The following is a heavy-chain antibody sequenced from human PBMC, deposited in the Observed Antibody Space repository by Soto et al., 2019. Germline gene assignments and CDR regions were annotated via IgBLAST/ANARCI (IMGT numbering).Heavy chain of an antibody. J-gene: IGHJ5*02. D-gene: IGHD6-13*01. CDR2: ITSSSSNI. V-gene: IGHV3-21*04. CDR3: AKDFTAYLSSWFHL. Sequence: GGSLRLSCAASGFTFSSYSMNWVRQAPGKGLEWVSGITSSSSNIYYADSVKGRFTISRDNSKNTLYLHMSSLRAEDTAIYYCAKDFTAYLSSWFHLWGQGTLVTVSS. CDR1: GFTFSSYS.